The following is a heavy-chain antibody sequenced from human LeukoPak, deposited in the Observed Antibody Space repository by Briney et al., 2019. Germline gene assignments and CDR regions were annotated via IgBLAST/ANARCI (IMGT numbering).Heavy chain of an antibody. CDR2: RNPNSGNT. CDR3: ARVPIAAAGTDYYYGMDV. CDR1: GYTFTSYD. D-gene: IGHD6-13*01. J-gene: IGHJ6*02. Sequence: GASVKVSCKAFGYTFTSYDINWVRQATGQGLEGMGWRNPNSGNTGYAQKFQGGGTMTTNTSISTAYMELSSLRSEAPAVYYCARVPIAAAGTDYYYGMDVWGQGTTVTVSS. V-gene: IGHV1-8*01.